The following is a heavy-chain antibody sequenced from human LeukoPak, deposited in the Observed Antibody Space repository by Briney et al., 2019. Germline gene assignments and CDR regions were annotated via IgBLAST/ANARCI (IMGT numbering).Heavy chain of an antibody. Sequence: ASVKVSCKAFGYTFTSYYMHWVRQAPGQGLEWMGIINPSGGSTTYAQKFQGRVTMTRDTPTSTAHMELRSLRSEDTAVYYCAREPSPMVRGYSPAYWGQGTLVTVSS. V-gene: IGHV1-46*01. CDR1: GYTFTSYY. CDR2: INPSGGST. CDR3: AREPSPMVRGYSPAY. J-gene: IGHJ4*02. D-gene: IGHD3-10*01.